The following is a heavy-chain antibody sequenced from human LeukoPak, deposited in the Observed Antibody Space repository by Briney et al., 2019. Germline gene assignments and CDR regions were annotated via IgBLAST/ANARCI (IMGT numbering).Heavy chain of an antibody. V-gene: IGHV4-34*01. CDR3: ARDGPMAAVDY. D-gene: IGHD5-24*01. CDR2: INHSGST. CDR1: DGSFSGYY. J-gene: IGHJ4*02. Sequence: AETLSLTCAVYDGSFSGYYWSWIRQPPGKGLEWIGEINHSGSTNYNPSLKSRVTISVDTSKNQFSLKLSSVTAADTAVYYCARDGPMAAVDYWGQGTLVTVSS.